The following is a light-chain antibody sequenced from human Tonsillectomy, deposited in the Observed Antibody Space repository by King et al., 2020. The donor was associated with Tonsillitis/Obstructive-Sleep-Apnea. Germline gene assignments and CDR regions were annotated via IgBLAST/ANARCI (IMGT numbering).Light chain of an antibody. CDR3: QQSYTTLT. Sequence: VPSRFSGSGFGIAFTLTISSLQPEDFATYYCQQSYTTLTFGGGTKVEIK. J-gene: IGKJ4*01. V-gene: IGKV1-39*01.